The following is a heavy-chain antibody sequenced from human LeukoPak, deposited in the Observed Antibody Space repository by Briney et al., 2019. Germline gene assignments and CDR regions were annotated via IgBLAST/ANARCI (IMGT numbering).Heavy chain of an antibody. CDR1: GFTFSSYS. J-gene: IGHJ4*02. CDR3: ARHPRRPYSYGYRQYYFDY. V-gene: IGHV4-34*01. CDR2: INHSGST. D-gene: IGHD5-18*01. Sequence: PGGSLRLSCAASGFTFSSYSMNWVRQPPGKGLEWIGEINHSGSTNYNPSLKSRVTISVDTSKNQFSLKLSSVTAADTAVYYCARHPRRPYSYGYRQYYFDYWGQGTLVTVSS.